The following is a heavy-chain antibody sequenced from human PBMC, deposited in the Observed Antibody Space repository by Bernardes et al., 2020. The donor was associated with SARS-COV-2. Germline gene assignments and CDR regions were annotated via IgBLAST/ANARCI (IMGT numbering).Heavy chain of an antibody. V-gene: IGHV3-53*01. D-gene: IGHD1-26*01. J-gene: IGHJ3*02. CDR3: ASGGNYYPFDI. CDR1: GFTVSSNY. CDR2: IYSGCST. Sequence: GGSLRLSCAASGFTVSSNYMSWVRQAPGKGLEWVSVIYSGCSTYYADSVKGRFTISRDNSKNTLYLQMNSLRAEDTAVYYCASGGNYYPFDIWGQGTMVTVSS.